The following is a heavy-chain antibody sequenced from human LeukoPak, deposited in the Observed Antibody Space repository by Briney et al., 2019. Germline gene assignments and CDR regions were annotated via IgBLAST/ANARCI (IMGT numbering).Heavy chain of an antibody. CDR2: IYYSGNT. V-gene: IGHV4-59*12. CDR1: GGSISNYF. D-gene: IGHD6-19*01. CDR3: ARARSGSGWYWFDP. J-gene: IGHJ5*02. Sequence: SETLSLTCTVSGGSISNYFWSWIRQAPGKGLEYIGFIYYSGNTNYNPSFKSRVTISVDTSKNQFSLKLSSVTAADTAVYYCARARSGSGWYWFDPWGQGTLVIVSS.